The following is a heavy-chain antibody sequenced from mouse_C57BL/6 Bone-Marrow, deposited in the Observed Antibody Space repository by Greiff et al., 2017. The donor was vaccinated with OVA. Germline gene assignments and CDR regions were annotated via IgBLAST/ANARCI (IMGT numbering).Heavy chain of an antibody. CDR1: GYTFTEYT. CDR3: ARHEDRTGTHWYFDV. Sequence: VNLVESGAELVKPGASVKLSCKASGYTFTEYTIHWVKQRSGQGLEWIGWFYPGSGSIKYNEKFKDKATLTADKSSSTVYMELSRLTSEDSAVYFCARHEDRTGTHWYFDVWGTGTTVTVSS. CDR2: FYPGSGSI. V-gene: IGHV1-62-2*01. J-gene: IGHJ1*03. D-gene: IGHD4-1*01.